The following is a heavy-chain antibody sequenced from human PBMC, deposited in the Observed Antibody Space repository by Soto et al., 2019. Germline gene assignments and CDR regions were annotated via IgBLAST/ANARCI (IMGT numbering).Heavy chain of an antibody. J-gene: IGHJ5*02. CDR1: GYTFNSHA. CDR3: GRDQSGIGYYVDWFDP. Sequence: QVQFMQSGAEVKKPGASVKVSCKASGYTFNSHAIHWVRQAPGQRPEWLGWINAGNGNTYYSEKFEGRVTFTRDTVATTVNMELHSLTSEDTAVYYCGRDQSGIGYYVDWFDPWGQGTLVTVSS. CDR2: INAGNGNT. V-gene: IGHV1-3*01. D-gene: IGHD3-10*02.